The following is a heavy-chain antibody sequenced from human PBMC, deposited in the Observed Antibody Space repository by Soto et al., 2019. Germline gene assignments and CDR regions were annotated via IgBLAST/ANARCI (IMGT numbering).Heavy chain of an antibody. D-gene: IGHD6-13*01. J-gene: IGHJ5*02. CDR3: ARVVYCISTSSQMYSSSWYHSNWFDP. CDR1: GYTFTSYG. V-gene: IGHV1-18*01. Sequence: QVQLVQSGAEVKKPGASVKVSCKASGYTFTSYGISWVRQAPGQGLEWMGWISAYNGNTNYAQKLQGRVTMTTETSTSTAYMKMRSRRSDDTAVYYCARVVYCISTSSQMYSSSWYHSNWFDPWVQGTLVTVSS. CDR2: ISAYNGNT.